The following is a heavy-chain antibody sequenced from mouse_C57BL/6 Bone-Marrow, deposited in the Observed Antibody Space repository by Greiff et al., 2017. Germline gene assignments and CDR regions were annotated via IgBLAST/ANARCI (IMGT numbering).Heavy chain of an antibody. CDR2: IHPGSGST. V-gene: IGHV1-76*01. CDR3: ARLDY. CDR1: GYTFTDYY. Sequence: QVQLKQSGAELVRPGASVKLSCKASGYTFTDYYINWVKQRPGQGLEWIARIHPGSGSTYYNEKFKGKVILTAEKSSSTAYMQLSSLTSEDSAVYFCARLDYWGQGTTLTVSS. J-gene: IGHJ2*01.